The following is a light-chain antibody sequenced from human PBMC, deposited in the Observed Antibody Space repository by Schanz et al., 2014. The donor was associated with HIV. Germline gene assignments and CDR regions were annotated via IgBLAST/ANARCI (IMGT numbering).Light chain of an antibody. J-gene: IGLJ3*02. CDR1: NSNIGSNS. Sequence: QSVLNQPPSASGTPGQRVTISCSGSNSNIGSNSVNWYHQPPGTAPKLLLYGNRQRPSGVPDRFSGSKSGTSASLAISGLQSEDEADYYCTTWDDSLNGWVFGGGTKLTVL. CDR2: GNR. CDR3: TTWDDSLNGWV. V-gene: IGLV1-44*01.